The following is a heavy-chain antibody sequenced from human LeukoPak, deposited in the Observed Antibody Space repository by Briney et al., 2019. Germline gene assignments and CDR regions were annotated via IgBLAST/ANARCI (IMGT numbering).Heavy chain of an antibody. CDR3: AREVSVGYSYYMDV. CDR2: INWHGGST. J-gene: IGHJ6*03. Sequence: GGSLRLSCAASGFTFDEYGMSWVRQAPGKGLEWVSGINWHGGSTDYADSVKGRFTISRDNAKNSVYLQMNSLRAEDTALYYCAREVSVGYSYYMDVWGKGTTVTISS. CDR1: GFTFDEYG. D-gene: IGHD2-2*01. V-gene: IGHV3-20*04.